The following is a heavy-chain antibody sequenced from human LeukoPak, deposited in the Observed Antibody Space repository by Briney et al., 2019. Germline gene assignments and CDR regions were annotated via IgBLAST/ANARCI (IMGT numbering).Heavy chain of an antibody. J-gene: IGHJ4*02. CDR1: GFIFSNYW. V-gene: IGHV3-7*03. Sequence: GGSLRLSCAASGFIFSNYWMAWVRQGPGEGPEWVANINQRGSEKYYVDSVRGRFTISRDNSKNTLYLQMNSLRAEDTAVYYCAKASYSSGWYWEDYWGQGTLVTVSS. D-gene: IGHD6-19*01. CDR3: AKASYSSGWYWEDY. CDR2: INQRGSEK.